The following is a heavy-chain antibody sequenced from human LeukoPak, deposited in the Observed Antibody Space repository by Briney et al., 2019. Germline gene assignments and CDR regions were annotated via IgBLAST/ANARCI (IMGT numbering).Heavy chain of an antibody. V-gene: IGHV1-8*01. CDR3: ARGRYCSSTSCYSYYYYMDV. CDR1: GYTFTSYD. D-gene: IGHD2-2*02. J-gene: IGHJ6*03. CDR2: MNPNSGNT. Sequence: GASVKVSCKASGYTFTSYDINWVRQATGQGLEWMGWMNPNSGNTGYAQKFQGRVTMTRNTSISTAYMELSSLRSEDTAVYYCARGRYCSSTSCYSYYYYMDVWGKGTTVIVSS.